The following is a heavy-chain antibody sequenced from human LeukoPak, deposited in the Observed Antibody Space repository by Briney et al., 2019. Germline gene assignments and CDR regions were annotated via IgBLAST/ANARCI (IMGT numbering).Heavy chain of an antibody. CDR3: ATPARGGSALP. CDR2: ISYDGSNK. CDR1: GFTFSSYG. V-gene: IGHV3-30*03. Sequence: GGSLRLSCAASGFTFSSYGMHWVRQAPGKGLEWVAFISYDGSNKYYADSVKGRFTISRDNTKKSLFLQINSLRAEDTAVYYCATPARGGSALPWGQGTLVTVSS. D-gene: IGHD6-19*01. J-gene: IGHJ5*02.